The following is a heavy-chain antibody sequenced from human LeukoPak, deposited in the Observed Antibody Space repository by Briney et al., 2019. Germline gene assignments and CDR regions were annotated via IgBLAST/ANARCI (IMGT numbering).Heavy chain of an antibody. CDR2: ISSTSSYI. CDR3: ARGHTWFPKSFDY. J-gene: IGHJ4*02. CDR1: VFTFSNYA. Sequence: PGGSLRLSCAASVFTFSNYAMTWVRQAPGKGLEWVSSISSTSSYIYFADSMKGRFTISRDNAKNSLFLQMNSLRAGDTAVYYCARGHTWFPKSFDYWGQGALVTVSS. D-gene: IGHD3-10*01. V-gene: IGHV3-21*01.